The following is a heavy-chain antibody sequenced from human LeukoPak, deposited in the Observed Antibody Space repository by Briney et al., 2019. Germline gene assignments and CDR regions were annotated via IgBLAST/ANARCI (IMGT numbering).Heavy chain of an antibody. J-gene: IGHJ6*03. CDR2: IYPGDSDT. D-gene: IGHD2-15*01. V-gene: IGHV5-51*01. Sequence: GESLKISCKGSGYSFTSYWIGWVRQMPGKGLEWMGIIYPGDSDTRYSPSFQGQVTISADKSISTAYLQWSSLKASDTAMYYCARVSALYCSGGSCYSGYYYYMDVWGKGTTVTISS. CDR3: ARVSALYCSGGSCYSGYYYYMDV. CDR1: GYSFTSYW.